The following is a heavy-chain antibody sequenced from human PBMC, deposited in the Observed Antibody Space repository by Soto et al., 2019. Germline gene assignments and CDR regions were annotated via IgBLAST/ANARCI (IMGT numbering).Heavy chain of an antibody. V-gene: IGHV3-7*01. J-gene: IGHJ2*01. Sequence: EVQLVESGGGLVQPGGSLRLSCAASGFTLSSYWMSWVRQAPGKGLEWVANIKQDGSEKYYVDSVKGRFTISRDNAKNSLYLQMNSLRAEDTAVYYCARTRHFDLWGRGTLVTVSS. CDR2: IKQDGSEK. CDR1: GFTLSSYW. CDR3: ARTRHFDL.